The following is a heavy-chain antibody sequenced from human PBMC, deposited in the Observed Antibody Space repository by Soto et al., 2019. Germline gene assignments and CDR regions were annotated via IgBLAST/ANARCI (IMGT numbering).Heavy chain of an antibody. J-gene: IGHJ4*02. CDR3: ARHSSGYSYGYAGY. V-gene: IGHV4-39*01. CDR2: IYYSGST. Sequence: SETLSLTCTVSGGSISSSSYYWGLIRQPPGKGLEWIGSIYYSGSTYYNPSLKSRVTISVDTSKNQFSLKLSSVTAADTAVYYCARHSSGYSYGYAGYWGQGTLVTVSS. D-gene: IGHD5-18*01. CDR1: GGSISSSSYY.